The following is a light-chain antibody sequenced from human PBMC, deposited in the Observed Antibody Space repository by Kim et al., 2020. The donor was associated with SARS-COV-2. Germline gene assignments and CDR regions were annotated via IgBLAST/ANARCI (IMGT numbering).Light chain of an antibody. J-gene: IGKJ2*01. V-gene: IGKV1-5*01. CDR1: KSISSW. Sequence: VSASVGDRVTITCRASKSISSWLAWYQQKPGKAPKLLIYDASSLESGVPSRFSGSGSGTEFTLTSSSLQPDDFATYYCQQYNSYTFGQGTTLEI. CDR3: QQYNSYT. CDR2: DAS.